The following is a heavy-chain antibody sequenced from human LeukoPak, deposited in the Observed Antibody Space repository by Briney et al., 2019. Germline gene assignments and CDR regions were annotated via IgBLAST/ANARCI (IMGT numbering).Heavy chain of an antibody. Sequence: GGSLRLSCAASGFTFSSYSMSWVRQAPGKGLGWVSSISASGGTTYYADSVKGRFTISRDNSKNTLYLQMNSLRAEDTAVYYCAKQLRWSLDYWGQGTLVTVSS. CDR2: ISASGGTT. V-gene: IGHV3-23*01. CDR1: GFTFSSYS. J-gene: IGHJ4*02. CDR3: AKQLRWSLDY. D-gene: IGHD4-23*01.